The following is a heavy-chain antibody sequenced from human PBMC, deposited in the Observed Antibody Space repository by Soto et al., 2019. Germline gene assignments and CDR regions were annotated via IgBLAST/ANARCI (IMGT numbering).Heavy chain of an antibody. CDR2: IYYSGST. D-gene: IGHD6-13*01. Sequence: SETLSLTCTVSGGSVSSGSYYWSWIRQPPGKGLEWIGYIYYSGSTNYNPSLKSRVTISVDTSKNQFSLKLSSVTAADTAVYYCARMIAAAGCLDYWGQGTLVTVSS. J-gene: IGHJ4*02. CDR3: ARMIAAAGCLDY. CDR1: GGSVSSGSYY. V-gene: IGHV4-61*01.